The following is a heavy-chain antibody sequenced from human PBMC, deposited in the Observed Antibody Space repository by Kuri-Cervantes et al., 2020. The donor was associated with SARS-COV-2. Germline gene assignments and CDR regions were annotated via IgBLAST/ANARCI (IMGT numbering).Heavy chain of an antibody. CDR1: GYSFSNFW. D-gene: IGHD3-10*01. CDR2: IYPGDSDT. V-gene: IGHV5-51*01. J-gene: IGHJ4*02. Sequence: GGSLRPSWKGSGYSFSNFWIAWVRQMHGKGLEWMGIIYPGDSDTRYSPSFQGQVTISADKSISTAYLQWASLKASDTAMYYCAIPRRDYGSGSRYGGFDYWGQGTLVTVSS. CDR3: AIPRRDYGSGSRYGGFDY.